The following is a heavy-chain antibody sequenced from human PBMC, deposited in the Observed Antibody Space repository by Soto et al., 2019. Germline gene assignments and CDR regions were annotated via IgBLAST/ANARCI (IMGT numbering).Heavy chain of an antibody. V-gene: IGHV1-69*13. CDR1: GGTFSSYA. D-gene: IGHD3-22*01. Sequence: SVKFSCKASGGTFSSYAISWVRQAPGQGLEWMGGIIPIFGTANYAQKFQGRVTITADESTSTAYMELSSLRSEDTAVYYCARDRLDYYDSSGPPSGGMDVWGQGTTVTVS. CDR3: ARDRLDYYDSSGPPSGGMDV. J-gene: IGHJ6*02. CDR2: IIPIFGTA.